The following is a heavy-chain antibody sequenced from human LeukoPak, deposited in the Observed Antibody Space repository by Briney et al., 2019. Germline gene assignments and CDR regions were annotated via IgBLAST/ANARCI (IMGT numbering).Heavy chain of an antibody. Sequence: GESLKISCQDSGYSFTSYWIGWVRQMPGKGLAWTGIIYPGDSDTRYSPSFQGQVTISADKSISTAYLQWSSLKASDTAMYYCARRRGYSGYEEAFDPWGQRTLVTVSS. V-gene: IGHV5-51*01. CDR2: IYPGDSDT. D-gene: IGHD5-12*01. CDR3: ARRRGYSGYEEAFDP. CDR1: GYSFTSYW. J-gene: IGHJ5*02.